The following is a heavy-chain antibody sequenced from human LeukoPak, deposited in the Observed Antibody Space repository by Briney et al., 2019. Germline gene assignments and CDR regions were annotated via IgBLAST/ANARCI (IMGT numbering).Heavy chain of an antibody. D-gene: IGHD6-19*01. CDR2: IIPIFGTA. V-gene: IGHV1-69*06. CDR1: GGTFSSYA. CDR3: AVNSGWRDY. Sequence: ASVKVSCKASGGTFSSYAISWVRQAPGQGLEWMGGIIPIFGTANYAQKFQGRVTITADTSTSTAYMELRSLRSDDTAVYYCAVNSGWRDYWGQGTLVTVSS. J-gene: IGHJ4*02.